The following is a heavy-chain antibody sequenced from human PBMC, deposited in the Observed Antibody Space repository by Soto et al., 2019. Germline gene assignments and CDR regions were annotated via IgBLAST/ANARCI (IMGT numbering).Heavy chain of an antibody. CDR1: GGSISRSSYY. J-gene: IGHJ3*02. CDR3: ARHPDYADYDFVADDGFDI. Sequence: SETLSLTCSVSGGSISRSSYYWGWIRQPPGKGLEWIGSIYYSGSTYYNPSLKSRVTISEDTSKNQFSLKLSFVTAADTAVYYCARHPDYADYDFVADDGFDIWGQGTMVTVSS. CDR2: IYYSGST. D-gene: IGHD4-17*01. V-gene: IGHV4-39*01.